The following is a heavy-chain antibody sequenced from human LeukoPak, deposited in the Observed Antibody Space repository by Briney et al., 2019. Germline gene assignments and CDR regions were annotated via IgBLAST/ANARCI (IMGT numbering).Heavy chain of an antibody. V-gene: IGHV1-69*06. D-gene: IGHD4-11*01. Sequence: GALVKVSCKASGGTFSSYAISWVRQAPGQGLEWMGGIIPIFGTANYAQKFQGRVTITADKSTSTAYMELSSLRSEDTAVYYCARDLSVKFAWLDPWGQGTLVTVSS. CDR3: ARDLSVKFAWLDP. CDR2: IIPIFGTA. J-gene: IGHJ5*02. CDR1: GGTFSSYA.